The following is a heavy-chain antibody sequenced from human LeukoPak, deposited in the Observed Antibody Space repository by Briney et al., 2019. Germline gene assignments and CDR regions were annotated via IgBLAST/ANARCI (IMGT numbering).Heavy chain of an antibody. V-gene: IGHV3-9*03. Sequence: GGSLRLSCAASGFTFDDYAMHWVRQAPGKGLEWVSGISWNSGSIGYADSVKGRFTISRDNAKNSLYLQMNSLRAEDMALYYCARESTGFDYWGQGTLVTVSS. D-gene: IGHD3-10*01. CDR3: ARESTGFDY. J-gene: IGHJ4*02. CDR1: GFTFDDYA. CDR2: ISWNSGSI.